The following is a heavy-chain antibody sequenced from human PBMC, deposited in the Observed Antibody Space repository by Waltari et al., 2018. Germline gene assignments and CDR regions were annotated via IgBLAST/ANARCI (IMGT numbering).Heavy chain of an antibody. CDR2: INTQHGST. Sequence: QVQLVQSGGEMKEPGASVKVSCKASGYTFTSRGINWVRQAPGHGLEWMGWINTQHGSTNAAQNLQGSVTMTADTSTTTAYMELRSLKSDDTAIYYCARTCISAACYMIYWGQGTLVTVSA. J-gene: IGHJ4*02. CDR1: GYTFTSRG. CDR3: ARTCISAACYMIY. D-gene: IGHD2-2*02. V-gene: IGHV1-18*01.